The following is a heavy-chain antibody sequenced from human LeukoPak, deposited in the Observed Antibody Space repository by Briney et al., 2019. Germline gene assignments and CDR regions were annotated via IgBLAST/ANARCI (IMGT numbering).Heavy chain of an antibody. J-gene: IGHJ6*02. CDR3: ARDHPRYCSSTSCYRGRNYYYYYGMDV. CDR1: GGSFSGYY. CDR2: INHSGST. V-gene: IGHV4-34*01. D-gene: IGHD2-2*02. Sequence: SETLSLTCAVYGGSFSGYYWSWIRQPPGKGLEWIGEINHSGSTNYNPSLKSRVTISVGTSKNQFSLKLSSVTAADTAVYYCARDHPRYCSSTSCYRGRNYYYYYGMDVWGQGTTVTVSS.